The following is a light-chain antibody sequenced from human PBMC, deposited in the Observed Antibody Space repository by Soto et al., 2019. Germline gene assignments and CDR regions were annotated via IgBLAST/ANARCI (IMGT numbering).Light chain of an antibody. J-gene: IGKJ1*01. CDR2: ATS. CDR3: QQYKNWRT. Sequence: EIVLTQSPGTLSLSPGERATPSCRASQSVDSTYLAWYQQKPDQSPRLLIYATSTRAAGIPDRFSGSGSGTEFTLTISGLQSEDFGVYYCQQYKNWRTFGQGTKVDIK. CDR1: QSVDSTY. V-gene: IGKV3D-15*01.